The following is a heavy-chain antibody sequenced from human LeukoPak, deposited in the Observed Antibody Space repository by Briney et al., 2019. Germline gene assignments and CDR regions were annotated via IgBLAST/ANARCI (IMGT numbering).Heavy chain of an antibody. CDR1: GFTFSSYS. Sequence: GGSLRLSCAASGFTFSSYSMNWVRQAPGKGLEWVSYISSSGSTIYYADSVKGRFTISRDNAKNSLYLQMNSLRAEDTAVYYCARVYTTSSSWCGDFDYWGQGTLVTVSS. D-gene: IGHD6-13*01. CDR3: ARVYTTSSSWCGDFDY. J-gene: IGHJ4*02. CDR2: ISSSGSTI. V-gene: IGHV3-48*01.